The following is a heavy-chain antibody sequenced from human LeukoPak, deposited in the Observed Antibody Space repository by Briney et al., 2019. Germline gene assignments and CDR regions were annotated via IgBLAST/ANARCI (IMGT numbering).Heavy chain of an antibody. Sequence: SETLSLTCTVSGDSISSGSYYWSWIRQPAGKGLEWIGRIYSNGDTRFNPSLKSRVTISLDTSKNQFSLKLSSATAADTAVYYCASRHSKQQPYYYYMDIWGKGTTVTVSS. V-gene: IGHV4-61*02. D-gene: IGHD6-13*01. CDR2: IYSNGDT. CDR3: ASRHSKQQPYYYYMDI. J-gene: IGHJ6*03. CDR1: GDSISSGSYY.